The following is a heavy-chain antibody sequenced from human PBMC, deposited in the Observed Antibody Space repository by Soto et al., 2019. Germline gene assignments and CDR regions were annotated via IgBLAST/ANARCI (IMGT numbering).Heavy chain of an antibody. CDR2: IKAGNGNT. CDR3: VRALHYGIFSGYYACLY. CDR1: GYTFTSYA. Sequence: QVQVVQSGAEVKKPGASVKVSCKASGYTFTSYAMHWVRQAPGPRPEWMGWIKAGNGNTKYSQKFQGRVTITRETSASTAYMDLSSLSSEVTVVYYCVRALHYGIFSGYYACLYCGQGTLVTVSS. D-gene: IGHD3-9*01. J-gene: IGHJ4*02. V-gene: IGHV1-3*01.